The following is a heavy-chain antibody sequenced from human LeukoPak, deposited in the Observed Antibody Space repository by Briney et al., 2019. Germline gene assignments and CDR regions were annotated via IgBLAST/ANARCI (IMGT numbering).Heavy chain of an antibody. CDR3: ARQERWLQPYFDY. CDR1: GSSISSYY. V-gene: IGHV4-59*08. CDR2: IYYSGST. Sequence: SETLSLTCTVSGSSISSYYWSWIRQPPGEGMEWIGYIYYSGSTNYNPSLKSRVTISVDTSKNQFSLKLSSVTAADTAVYYCARQERWLQPYFDYWGQGTLVTVSS. D-gene: IGHD5-24*01. J-gene: IGHJ4*02.